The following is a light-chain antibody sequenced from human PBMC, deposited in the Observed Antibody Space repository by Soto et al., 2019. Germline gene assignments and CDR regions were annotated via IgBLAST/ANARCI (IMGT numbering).Light chain of an antibody. Sequence: QSVLTQPRSVSGSPGQSVTISCTGTSSDVGTYTYVSWYQQHPGKAPKLIIYDVIKRPSGVPDRFSGSKSGNTASLTISGLQAEDEPDYYCCSYAGSYTHVFGTGTKVTVL. V-gene: IGLV2-11*01. CDR2: DVI. CDR3: CSYAGSYTHV. CDR1: SSDVGTYTY. J-gene: IGLJ1*01.